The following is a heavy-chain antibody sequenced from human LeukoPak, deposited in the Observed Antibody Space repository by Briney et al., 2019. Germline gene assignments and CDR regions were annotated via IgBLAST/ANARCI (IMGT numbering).Heavy chain of an antibody. Sequence: GGSLRLSRAASGFTFSSYGMHWVRQAPGKGLEWVAVIWYDGSDKYYADSVKGRFTISRDNSKNTLYLQMNSLRAEDTAVYYCARDRRGTYVRYYFDYWGQGTLVTVSS. D-gene: IGHD3-10*02. J-gene: IGHJ4*02. CDR1: GFTFSSYG. CDR2: IWYDGSDK. V-gene: IGHV3-33*08. CDR3: ARDRRGTYVRYYFDY.